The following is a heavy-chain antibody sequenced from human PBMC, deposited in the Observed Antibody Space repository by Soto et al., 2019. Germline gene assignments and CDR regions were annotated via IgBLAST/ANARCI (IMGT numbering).Heavy chain of an antibody. CDR2: ISVYNGNT. CDR3: ARSYSYGSYWYFDL. D-gene: IGHD5-18*01. CDR1: GYTFTTYG. J-gene: IGHJ2*01. Sequence: ASVKVSCKASGYTFTTYGISWVRQAPGQGLEWMGWISVYNGNTNYAERLQGRVTMTTDTSTSTVYMELWRLRSDDTAMYYCARSYSYGSYWYFDLWGRGTLVTSPQ. V-gene: IGHV1-18*04.